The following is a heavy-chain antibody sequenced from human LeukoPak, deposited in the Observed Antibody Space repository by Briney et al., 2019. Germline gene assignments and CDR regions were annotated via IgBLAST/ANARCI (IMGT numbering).Heavy chain of an antibody. CDR3: ARENAEACDY. Sequence: PGGSLRLSCAASGFTFSTYSMNWVRQAPGKGLEWVSSIGGSNRSIYYADSVKGRFTISRDNAKNSLYLQMNSLRAEDTAVYYCARENAEACDYWGQGTLVTVSS. J-gene: IGHJ4*02. V-gene: IGHV3-21*01. CDR2: IGGSNRSI. CDR1: GFTFSTYS.